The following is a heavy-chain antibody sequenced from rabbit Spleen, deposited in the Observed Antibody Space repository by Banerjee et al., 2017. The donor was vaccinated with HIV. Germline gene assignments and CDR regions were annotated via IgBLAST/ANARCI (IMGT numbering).Heavy chain of an antibody. D-gene: IGHD1-1*01. Sequence: QSLEESGGDLVKPGASLVVTCTASGLDFSSNYWICLVRQAPGKGLEWIACTAAGRSAFTYYASWAKGRFTISKTSSTTVTLQVTSLTAADTATYFCTRDDGSGHYIDGYFNLWGPGTLVTV. J-gene: IGHJ4*01. CDR1: GLDFSSNYW. V-gene: IGHV1S40*01. CDR3: TRDDGSGHYIDGYFNL. CDR2: TAAGRSAFT.